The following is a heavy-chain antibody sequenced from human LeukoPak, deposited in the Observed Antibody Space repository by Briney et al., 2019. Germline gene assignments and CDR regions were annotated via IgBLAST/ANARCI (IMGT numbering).Heavy chain of an antibody. CDR1: GFTLTTHG. CDR2: LWVHGRSE. D-gene: IGHD3-22*01. V-gene: IGHV3-33*01. J-gene: IGHJ4*02. Sequence: GGSLRLSCATSGFTLTTHGMHWVRQAPGKGLEWVAVLWVHGRSEYYAESVKGRFSISRDTSRSTVYLQMNSLRVEDTAVYYCARDDDTSSHYSLFEYWGQGTRVTVSS. CDR3: ARDDDTSSHYSLFEY.